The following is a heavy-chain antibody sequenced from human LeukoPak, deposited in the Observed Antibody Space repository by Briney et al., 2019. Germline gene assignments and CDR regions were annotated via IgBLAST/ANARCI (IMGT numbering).Heavy chain of an antibody. V-gene: IGHV3-7*01. J-gene: IGHJ4*02. CDR1: GFTSSSYW. D-gene: IGHD3-3*01. CDR3: AKDLPVFGVLIHYFDY. Sequence: GGSLRLSCAASGFTSSSYWMSWVRQAPGKGLEWVANIKQDGSEKYYVDSVKGRFTISRDNAKNSLYLQMNSLRPEDTAVYYCAKDLPVFGVLIHYFDYWGQGTLVTVSS. CDR2: IKQDGSEK.